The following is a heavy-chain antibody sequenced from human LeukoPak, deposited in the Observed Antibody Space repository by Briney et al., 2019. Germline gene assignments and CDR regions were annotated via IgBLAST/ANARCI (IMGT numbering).Heavy chain of an antibody. D-gene: IGHD3-3*01. V-gene: IGHV1-8*01. J-gene: IGHJ6*03. CDR3: ARGLPPFRFLEWLSSPGYYYMDV. CDR1: GYTFTSYD. CDR2: MNPNSGNT. Sequence: ASVKVSCKASGYTFTSYDINWVRQATGQGLEWMGWMNPNSGNTGYAQKFQGRVTMTRNTSISTAYMELSSLRSEDTAVYYCARGLPPFRFLEWLSSPGYYYMDVWGKGTTVTVSS.